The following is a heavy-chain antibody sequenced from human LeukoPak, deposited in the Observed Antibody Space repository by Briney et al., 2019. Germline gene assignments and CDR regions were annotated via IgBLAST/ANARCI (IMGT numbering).Heavy chain of an antibody. CDR1: GYTFTGHY. D-gene: IGHD4-17*01. Sequence: GASVKVSCKASGYTFTGHYMHRVRQAPGQGLEWMGWINPNSGGTNYAQKFQGRVTMTRETSISTASMELSRLRSDDPAVYYCARDDYGDSRGYYCYYYMDVWGKGTTVTVSS. V-gene: IGHV1-2*02. J-gene: IGHJ6*03. CDR2: INPNSGGT. CDR3: ARDDYGDSRGYYCYYYMDV.